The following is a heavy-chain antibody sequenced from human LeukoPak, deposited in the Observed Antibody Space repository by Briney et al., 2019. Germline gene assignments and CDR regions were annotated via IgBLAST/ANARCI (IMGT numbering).Heavy chain of an antibody. CDR3: ARRIAGDGSHAFDI. V-gene: IGHV3-11*01. CDR1: GFTFSDYN. D-gene: IGHD6-19*01. CDR2: TRNSDNNM. J-gene: IGHJ3*02. Sequence: GGSLRLSCAASGFTFSDYNMGWMRQAPGKGLEWVSYTRNSDNNMFYADSVKGRFTISRDNAKYSVYLQMNSLRAEDTAVYYCARRIAGDGSHAFDIWGKGKMVTVSS.